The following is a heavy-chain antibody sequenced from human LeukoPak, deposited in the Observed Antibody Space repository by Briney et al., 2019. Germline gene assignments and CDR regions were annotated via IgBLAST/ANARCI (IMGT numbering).Heavy chain of an antibody. J-gene: IGHJ4*02. CDR1: GGSISSSSYY. CDR3: ASHFAGGATNVYYFDY. CDR2: IYYSGST. D-gene: IGHD1-26*01. V-gene: IGHV4-39*01. Sequence: PSETLSLTCTVSGGSISSSSYYWGWIRQPPGKGLEWIGSIYYSGSTYYNPSFKSRVTISVDTSKNQFSLKLSSVTAADTAVYYCASHFAGGATNVYYFDYWGQGTLVTVSS.